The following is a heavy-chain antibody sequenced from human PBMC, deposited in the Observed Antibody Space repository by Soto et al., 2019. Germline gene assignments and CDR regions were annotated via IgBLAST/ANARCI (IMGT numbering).Heavy chain of an antibody. CDR3: ARYRKAVAGTPVPFDY. Sequence: PSETLSLTCTVSGGSISSGGYYWSWIRQHPGKGLEWIGYIYYSGSTYYNPSLKSRVTISVDTSKNQFSLKLSSVTAADTAVYYCARYRKAVAGTPVPFDYWGQGTLVTVSS. V-gene: IGHV4-31*03. J-gene: IGHJ4*02. CDR1: GGSISSGGYY. D-gene: IGHD6-19*01. CDR2: IYYSGST.